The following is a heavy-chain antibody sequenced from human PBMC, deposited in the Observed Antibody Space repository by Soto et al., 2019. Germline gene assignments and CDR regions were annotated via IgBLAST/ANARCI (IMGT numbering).Heavy chain of an antibody. J-gene: IGHJ6*03. CDR1: GFTFDDSV. V-gene: IGHV3-9*01. CDR3: AGTTVKNYYYYYYMDV. Sequence: SLRLSCAASGFTFDDSVMHWVRQAPGKGLEWASVVHCKSGSTDYADSVKGRFTISRDNAKNSLYMKMNSLRAEDTAVYYCAGTTVKNYYYYYYMDVWGKGTMVTLSS. D-gene: IGHD4-17*01. CDR2: VHCKSGST.